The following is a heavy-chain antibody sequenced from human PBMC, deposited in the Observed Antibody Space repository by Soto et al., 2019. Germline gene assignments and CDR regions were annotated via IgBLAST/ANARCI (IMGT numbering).Heavy chain of an antibody. D-gene: IGHD3-22*01. CDR1: GGSISSGGYY. CDR2: IYYSGST. J-gene: IGHJ3*02. Sequence: SSETLSLTCTVSGGSISSGGYYWSWIRQHPGKGLEWIGYIYYSGSTYYNPSLKSRVTISVDTSKNQFSLKLSSVTAADTAVYYCARMGLLYYYDSSGYTGAFDIWGQGTMVTVSS. CDR3: ARMGLLYYYDSSGYTGAFDI. V-gene: IGHV4-31*03.